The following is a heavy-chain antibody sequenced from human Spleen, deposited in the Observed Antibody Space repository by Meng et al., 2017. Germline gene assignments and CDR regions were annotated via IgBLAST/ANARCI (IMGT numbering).Heavy chain of an antibody. J-gene: IGHJ4*02. CDR1: GFTCTAYY. Sequence: VQSEVEVKKPGASLMDSCQAVGFTCTAYYIHWVRQATRQGLEWMGHIIPNSGDTLYAPKFQGRVSMTADTSIGTAYVELSGLRSDDTAMYYCARDEDISAAGKLFGDYWGQGTLVTVSS. CDR3: ARDEDISAAGKLFGDY. D-gene: IGHD6-13*01. V-gene: IGHV1-2*06. CDR2: IIPNSGDT.